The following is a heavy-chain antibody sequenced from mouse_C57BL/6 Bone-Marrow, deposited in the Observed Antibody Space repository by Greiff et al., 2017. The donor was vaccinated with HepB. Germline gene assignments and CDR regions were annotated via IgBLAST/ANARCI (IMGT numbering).Heavy chain of an antibody. CDR3: ARDGDSYGSSYWYFDV. J-gene: IGHJ1*03. Sequence: EVQLVESGGGLVQPGGSLKLSCAASGFTFSDYGMAWVRQAPRKGPEWVAFISNLAYSIYYADTVTGRFTISRENAKNTLYLEMSSLRSEDTAMYYCARDGDSYGSSYWYFDVWGTGTTVTVSS. V-gene: IGHV5-15*01. CDR1: GFTFSDYG. D-gene: IGHD1-1*01. CDR2: ISNLAYSI.